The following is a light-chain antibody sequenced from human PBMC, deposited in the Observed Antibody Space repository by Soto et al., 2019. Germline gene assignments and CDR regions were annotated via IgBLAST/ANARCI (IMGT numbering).Light chain of an antibody. CDR2: DVS. CDR3: CSYAGNYFI. V-gene: IGLV2-11*01. J-gene: IGLJ2*01. Sequence: QSALTQPPSVSGSPGQSVAISCTGTSSDVGAYNYVSWYQQHRGKAPKVMIFDVSGRPSGVPDRFSGSKSGNTASLTISGLLAEDEADYYCCSYAGNYFIFGGGTKLTVL. CDR1: SSDVGAYNY.